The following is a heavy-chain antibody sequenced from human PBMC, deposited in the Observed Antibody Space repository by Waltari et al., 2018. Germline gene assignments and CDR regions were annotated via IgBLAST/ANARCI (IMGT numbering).Heavy chain of an antibody. CDR3: ARTSSIAARLWFDP. CDR1: GCPISRSSYY. Sequence: QLQLQEAGPGVEKPSETLSVTCTGSGCPISRSSYYWGWIRQPPGKGLEWIGSIYYSDSTYYNPPLKRRVTISVDTSKNQFSLKLSSVTAADTAVYYCARTSSIAARLWFDPWGQGTLVTVSS. J-gene: IGHJ5*02. V-gene: IGHV4-39*07. CDR2: IYYSDST. D-gene: IGHD6-6*01.